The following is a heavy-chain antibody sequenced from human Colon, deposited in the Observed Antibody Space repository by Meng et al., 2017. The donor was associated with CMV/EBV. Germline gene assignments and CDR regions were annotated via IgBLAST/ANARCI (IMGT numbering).Heavy chain of an antibody. J-gene: IGHJ5*02. D-gene: IGHD6-19*01. CDR3: ARIFHRNGWYGDP. Sequence: TFSGFSLRTSGVGVGWIRQPPGKTLEWLAVIFWDDDTRNSPSLESRLTITKDSSNTQAVLTMTNVDPVDTATYYCARIFHRNGWYGDPWGQGTLVTVSS. CDR2: IFWDDDT. CDR1: GFSLRTSGVG. V-gene: IGHV2-5*02.